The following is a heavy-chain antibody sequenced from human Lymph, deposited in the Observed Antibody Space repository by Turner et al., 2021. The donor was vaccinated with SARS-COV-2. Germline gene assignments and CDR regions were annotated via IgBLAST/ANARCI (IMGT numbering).Heavy chain of an antibody. D-gene: IGHD6-13*01. CDR3: AREFHCIPSSNSWGY. CDR2: INPSGDNT. CDR1: GYTFSSNC. Sequence: QVPLAPSGAAVKKPGASVNVSCKASGYTFSSNCMHWVRQAPGPGLEWMGIINPSGDNTSNAQKVQGRVTTTGDTSTSTVDMELGSLRAGDTGVYYCAREFHCIPSSNSWGYWGQGTLVTVSS. V-gene: IGHV1-46*01. J-gene: IGHJ4*02.